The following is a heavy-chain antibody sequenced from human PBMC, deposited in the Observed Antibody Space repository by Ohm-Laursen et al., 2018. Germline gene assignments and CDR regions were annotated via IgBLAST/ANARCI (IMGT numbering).Heavy chain of an antibody. CDR2: MNPNSGHT. D-gene: IGHD3-10*01. J-gene: IGHJ6*02. V-gene: IGHV1-8*01. CDR1: GYTFTSYD. Sequence: ASVNVSCNASGYTFTSYDINWVRQATGQGLEWMGWMNPNSGHTGYAQKFQGRVTMTRNTSISTAYMELSSLRSEDTAVYYCERGGHYGSGSYSYYYYYGMDVWGQGTTVTVSS. CDR3: ERGGHYGSGSYSYYYYYGMDV.